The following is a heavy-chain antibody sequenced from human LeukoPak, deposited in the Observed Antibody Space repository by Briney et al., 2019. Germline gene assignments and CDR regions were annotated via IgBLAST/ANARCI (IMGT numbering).Heavy chain of an antibody. D-gene: IGHD3-10*01. V-gene: IGHV1-18*01. CDR3: AKGRPLLWFGEFHGYFQH. Sequence: ASVEVTCKASGYTFTSYGISWVRQAPGQGLESMGCIRAYNGNTNYAQKLEGRVTMTTDTSTSTAYMQLRSLGSDDTAVYYCAKGRPLLWFGEFHGYFQHWGQGTLVTVSS. CDR2: IRAYNGNT. CDR1: GYTFTSYG. J-gene: IGHJ1*01.